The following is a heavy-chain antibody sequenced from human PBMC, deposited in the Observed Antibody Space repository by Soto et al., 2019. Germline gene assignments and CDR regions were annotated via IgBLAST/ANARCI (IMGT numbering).Heavy chain of an antibody. Sequence: SSGTPSPPRTVSGGSINNSGYFLAWVPQPPGKGLEWVGTISHTGSPRYNPSLKSRVTISVDTSKNQFSLRLPSVTAADTAVFYCASQLESTTYFDYWGRGTLVTVSS. D-gene: IGHD1-1*01. CDR1: GGSINNSGYF. J-gene: IGHJ4*02. CDR3: ASQLESTTYFDY. CDR2: ISHTGSP. V-gene: IGHV4-39*01.